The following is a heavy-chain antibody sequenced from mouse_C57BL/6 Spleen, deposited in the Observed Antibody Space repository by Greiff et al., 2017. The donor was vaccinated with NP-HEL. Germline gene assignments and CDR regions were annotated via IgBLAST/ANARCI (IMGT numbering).Heavy chain of an antibody. CDR2: IYPGSGST. CDR3: ARRYYGSGDY. Sequence: QVHVKQPGAELVKPGASVKMSCKASGYTFTSYWITWVKQRPGQGLEWIGDIYPGSGSTNYNEKFKSKATLTVDTSSSTAYMQLSSLTSEDSAVYYCARRYYGSGDYWGQGTTLTVSS. V-gene: IGHV1-55*01. CDR1: GYTFTSYW. J-gene: IGHJ2*01. D-gene: IGHD1-1*01.